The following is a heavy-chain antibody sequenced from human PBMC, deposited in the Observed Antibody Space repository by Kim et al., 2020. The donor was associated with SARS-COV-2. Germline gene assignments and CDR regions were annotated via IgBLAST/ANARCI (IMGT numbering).Heavy chain of an antibody. CDR2: TSSNGSDT. CDR1: GFPFSSYG. D-gene: IGHD1-1*01. Sequence: GGSLRLSCAASGFPFSSYGIYWVRQAPGKGLVWVSRTSSNGSDTCYADSVRGRFTMSRDNCKNMLYLQMSSLGAEDTAVYFCVKGGNYIYNLVNVWGQG. J-gene: IGHJ6*02. CDR3: VKGGNYIYNLVNV. V-gene: IGHV3-74*01.